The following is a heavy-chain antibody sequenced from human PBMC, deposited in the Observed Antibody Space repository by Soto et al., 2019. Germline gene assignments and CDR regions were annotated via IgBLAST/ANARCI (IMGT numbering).Heavy chain of an antibody. D-gene: IGHD3-3*01. Sequence: ASVKVSCKASGGTFSSYAINWVLQAPGQGLEWMGGIIPIFGTANYAQKFQGRVTITADESTSTAYMELSSLRSEDTAVYYCARVPTVVMSGYHPLYYYGMDVWGQGTTVTVSS. CDR3: ARVPTVVMSGYHPLYYYGMDV. CDR2: IIPIFGTA. J-gene: IGHJ6*02. V-gene: IGHV1-69*13. CDR1: GGTFSSYA.